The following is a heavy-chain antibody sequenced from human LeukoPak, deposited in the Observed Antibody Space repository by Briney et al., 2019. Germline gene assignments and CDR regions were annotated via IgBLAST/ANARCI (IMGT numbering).Heavy chain of an antibody. CDR2: IPLDGSNK. D-gene: IGHD6-13*01. J-gene: IGHJ4*02. Sequence: GGSLRLSCAASGLTFTSYGMHWVRQAPGKGLEWVASIPLDGSNKYYADTDKGRFTISRDNSKNTPYLQLNSLRADDTAVYYCAKSSDRAAAGTDYWGQGTLVTVSS. CDR3: AKSSDRAAAGTDY. CDR1: GLTFTSYG. V-gene: IGHV3-30*02.